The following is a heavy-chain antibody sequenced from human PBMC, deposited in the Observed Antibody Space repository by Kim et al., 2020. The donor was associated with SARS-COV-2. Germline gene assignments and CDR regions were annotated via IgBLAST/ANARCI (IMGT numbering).Heavy chain of an antibody. CDR1: GGSISSSSYY. D-gene: IGHD3-10*01. CDR3: ARWRLRITLVRGDKGSGCGMDV. Sequence: SETLSLTCTVSGGSISSSSYYWGWIRQPPGKGLEWIGSIYYSGSTYYNPSLKSRVTISVDTYKNQFSLKLSSVTAADTAVYYCARWRLRITLVRGDKGSGCGMDVWGQGTTVTVSS. V-gene: IGHV4-39*01. J-gene: IGHJ6*02. CDR2: IYYSGST.